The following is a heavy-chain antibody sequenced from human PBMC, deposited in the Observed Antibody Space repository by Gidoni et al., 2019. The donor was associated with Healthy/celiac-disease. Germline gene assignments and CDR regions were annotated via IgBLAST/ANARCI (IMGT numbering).Heavy chain of an antibody. CDR1: GGSFSGYY. V-gene: IGHV4-34*01. CDR2: INHSGRT. D-gene: IGHD2-15*01. J-gene: IGHJ4*02. Sequence: QVQLQQWGAGLLKPSETLSITCAVYGGSFSGYYWSWIRQPPGKGLEWIGEINHSGRTNYNPSLNSRVTISVDTSKNQFSLKLSSVTAADTAVYYCARLGTGYCSGGSCYPILFDYWGQGTLVTVSS. CDR3: ARLGTGYCSGGSCYPILFDY.